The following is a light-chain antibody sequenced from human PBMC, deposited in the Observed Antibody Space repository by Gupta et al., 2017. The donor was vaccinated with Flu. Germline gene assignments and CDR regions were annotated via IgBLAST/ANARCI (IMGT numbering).Light chain of an antibody. CDR3: AAGDDGLESWV. CDR1: TSNFYSNV. J-gene: IGLJ3*02. Sequence: RVTISCSGDTSNFYSNVVTWYQQVPGAAPKLLIYSDTERPSVVPARFSGSKSGASASLAISDLQAEDDAVYFCAAGDDGLESWVFGGGTSLTVL. CDR2: SDT. V-gene: IGLV1-44*01.